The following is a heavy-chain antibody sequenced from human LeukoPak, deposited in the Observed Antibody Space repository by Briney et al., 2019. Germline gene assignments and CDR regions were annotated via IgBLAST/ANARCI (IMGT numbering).Heavy chain of an antibody. CDR1: GYTFTSYG. CDR2: ISAYNGNT. CDR3: ARDRVTMIVVVSLSNAFDI. Sequence: ASVKVSCKASGYTFTSYGISWVRQAPGQGLEWMGWISAYNGNTNYAQKFQGRVTMTTDTSTSTAYMELTSLRSDDTAVYYCARDRVTMIVVVSLSNAFDIWGQGTMVTVSS. J-gene: IGHJ3*02. D-gene: IGHD3-22*01. V-gene: IGHV1-18*01.